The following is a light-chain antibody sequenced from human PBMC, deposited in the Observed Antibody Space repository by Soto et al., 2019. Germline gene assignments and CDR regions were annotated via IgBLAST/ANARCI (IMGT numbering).Light chain of an antibody. CDR2: KVS. J-gene: IGKJ1*01. Sequence: DVVMTQSPLSLPVTLGQPASISCRSSQSLVSSNGNTFLIWFQQRPGQSPRRLIYKVSNRDSAVPDRFVGSGSGTDSTLEISRGEAEDVGVYYCMQATHWPWTFGQGTKVEIK. CDR3: MQATHWPWT. CDR1: QSLVSSNGNTF. V-gene: IGKV2-30*01.